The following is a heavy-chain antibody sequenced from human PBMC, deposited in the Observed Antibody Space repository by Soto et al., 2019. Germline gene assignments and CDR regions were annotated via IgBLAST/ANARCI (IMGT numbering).Heavy chain of an antibody. CDR2: INHSGFT. CDR1: GGSLRGHY. V-gene: IGHV4-34*01. Sequence: SETLSLTCAVSGGSLRGHYWSWIRQSPEKGLEWIGEINHSGFTNYNPTLKSRVTISRDASKNQFSLRLSSMTAADSAVYFCARAAVKLGATLFDSWGQGTLVTVS. J-gene: IGHJ4*02. CDR3: ARAAVKLGATLFDS. D-gene: IGHD1-26*01.